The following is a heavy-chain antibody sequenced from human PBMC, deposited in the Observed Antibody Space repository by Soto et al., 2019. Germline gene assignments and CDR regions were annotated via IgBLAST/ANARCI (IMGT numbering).Heavy chain of an antibody. V-gene: IGHV5-51*01. J-gene: IGHJ4*02. D-gene: IGHD2-15*01. CDR1: GYSFTSYW. CDR2: IYPGDSDT. CDR3: ARSRYCSGGSCYFDY. Sequence: PGESLKISCKSSGYSFTSYWIGWVRQMPGKGLEWMGIIYPGDSDTRYIPSFQGQVTISVDKSISTAYLQWSSLKASDTAIYYCARSRYCSGGSCYFDYWGQGTPVTVSS.